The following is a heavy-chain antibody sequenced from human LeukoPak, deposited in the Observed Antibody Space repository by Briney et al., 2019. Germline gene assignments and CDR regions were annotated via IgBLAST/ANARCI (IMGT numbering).Heavy chain of an antibody. CDR3: ARGVLSSGWYYFDY. J-gene: IGHJ4*02. Sequence: GGSLRLSCAVSGFTVSTNYMSWVRQATGKGLEWVSAIGTAGDTYYPGSVKGRFTISRENAKNPLYLQMNSLRAGDTAVYYCARGVLSSGWYYFDYWGQGTLVTVSS. D-gene: IGHD6-19*01. CDR1: GFTVSTNY. CDR2: IGTAGDT. V-gene: IGHV3-13*04.